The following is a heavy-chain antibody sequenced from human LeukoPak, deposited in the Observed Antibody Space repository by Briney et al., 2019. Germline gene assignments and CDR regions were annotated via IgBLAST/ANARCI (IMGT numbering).Heavy chain of an antibody. D-gene: IGHD2-15*01. J-gene: IGHJ2*01. V-gene: IGHV4-30-2*01. Sequence: PSETLSLTCTVSGGSISSGGYYWSWIRQPPGKGLEWIGYIYHSGSTYYNPSLKSRVTISVDRSKNQFSLKLSSVTAADTAVYYCARPHRYCSGGSCRRNWYFDLWGRGTLVTVSS. CDR1: GGSISSGGYY. CDR3: ARPHRYCSGGSCRRNWYFDL. CDR2: IYHSGST.